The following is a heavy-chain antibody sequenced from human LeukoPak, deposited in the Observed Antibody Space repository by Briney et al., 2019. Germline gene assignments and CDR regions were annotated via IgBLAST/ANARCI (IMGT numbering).Heavy chain of an antibody. Sequence: HTGGSLRLSCAASGFTFSDYYMNWVRQAPGKGLEWVANIKQDGSEKYYVDSVKGRFTISRDNAKNSLYLQMNSLRAEDTAVYYCARDRVEWTTRFLVQYYYMDVWGKGTTVTVSS. CDR2: IKQDGSEK. CDR3: ARDRVEWTTRFLVQYYYMDV. D-gene: IGHD3-3*01. CDR1: GFTFSDYY. J-gene: IGHJ6*03. V-gene: IGHV3-7*01.